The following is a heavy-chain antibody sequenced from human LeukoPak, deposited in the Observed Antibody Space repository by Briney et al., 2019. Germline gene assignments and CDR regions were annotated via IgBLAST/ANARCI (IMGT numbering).Heavy chain of an antibody. J-gene: IGHJ4*02. V-gene: IGHV1-46*01. CDR2: IHPSGGST. CDR3: ARGIGLDYDSSGLD. CDR1: GYTFTNYY. Sequence: ASVKVSCKASGYTFTNYYMHRVRQAPGQGLEWMGVIHPSGGSTSFAQKFQGRVTMTRDTSTSTVYMELSSLRSDDTAVYYCARGIGLDYDSSGLDWGQGTLVTVSS. D-gene: IGHD3-22*01.